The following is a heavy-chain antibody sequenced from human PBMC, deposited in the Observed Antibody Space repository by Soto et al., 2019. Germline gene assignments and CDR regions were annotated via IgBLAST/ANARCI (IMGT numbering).Heavy chain of an antibody. CDR1: GFTFSSYA. Sequence: SLRLSCAASGFTFSSYAMHWVRQAPGKGLEWVAVISYDGSNKYYADSVKGRFTISRDNSKNTLYLQMNSLRAEDTAVYYCARETYYVLRFLEWLLYNAFDIWGQGTMVTVSS. CDR3: ARETYYVLRFLEWLLYNAFDI. J-gene: IGHJ3*02. CDR2: ISYDGSNK. D-gene: IGHD3-3*01. V-gene: IGHV3-30-3*01.